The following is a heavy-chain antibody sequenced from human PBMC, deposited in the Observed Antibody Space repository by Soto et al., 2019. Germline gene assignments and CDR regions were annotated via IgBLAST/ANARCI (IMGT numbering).Heavy chain of an antibody. V-gene: IGHV4-59*01. CDR3: AKTQYNWFDP. CDR1: GGSISSDY. CDR2: IYYSGST. Sequence: SETLCLTCTVSGGSISSDYWSWIRQPPGKGLEWIGYIYYSGSTNYNPSLKSRVTISVDTSKNQFSLKLSSVTAADTAVYYCAKTQYNWFDPWGQGTLVTVS. J-gene: IGHJ5*02.